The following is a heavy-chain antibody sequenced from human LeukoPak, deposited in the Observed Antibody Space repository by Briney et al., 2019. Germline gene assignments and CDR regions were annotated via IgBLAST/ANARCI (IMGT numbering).Heavy chain of an antibody. Sequence: SETLSLTCAVYGGSFSAYHWSWIRQSPGKGLEWIGEISHSGSTNYNPSLKSRVTISVDTSKNQFSLKLNSVTAADTAVYYCARLGPGYSSTRSNDAFAIWGQGTVVTVSS. V-gene: IGHV4-34*01. D-gene: IGHD6-13*01. J-gene: IGHJ3*02. CDR3: ARLGPGYSSTRSNDAFAI. CDR1: GGSFSAYH. CDR2: ISHSGST.